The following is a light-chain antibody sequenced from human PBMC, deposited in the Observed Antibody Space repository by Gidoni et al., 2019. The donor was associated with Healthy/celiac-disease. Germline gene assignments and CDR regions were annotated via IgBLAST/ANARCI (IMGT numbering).Light chain of an antibody. J-gene: IGKJ4*01. CDR1: QSVSSSY. CDR3: QQYGSSPLT. V-gene: IGKV3-20*01. CDR2: GAS. Sequence: ELVLTQSPGTLSLSPGARATLSCRASQSVSSSYLAWYQQKPGQAPRLLIYGASSRATGIPDRCSGSGSGTDFTLTISRLEPEDFAVYYCQQYGSSPLTFGGGTKVEIK.